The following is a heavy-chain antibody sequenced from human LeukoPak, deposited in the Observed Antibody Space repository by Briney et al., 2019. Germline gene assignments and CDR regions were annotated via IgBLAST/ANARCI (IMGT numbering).Heavy chain of an antibody. CDR2: INHSGGT. CDR1: GEFFSGNN. J-gene: IGHJ5*01. Sequence: PSDTLSLTCAVYGEFFSGNNWSWIPHPPGKGLEWIGKINHSGGTNYNPALKSRVTISLDTSKNQFSLKLSSMTAADTAVYYCARGHGIEVAPTGWFDSWGQGILVTVSS. V-gene: IGHV4-34*01. D-gene: IGHD6-19*01. CDR3: ARGHGIEVAPTGWFDS.